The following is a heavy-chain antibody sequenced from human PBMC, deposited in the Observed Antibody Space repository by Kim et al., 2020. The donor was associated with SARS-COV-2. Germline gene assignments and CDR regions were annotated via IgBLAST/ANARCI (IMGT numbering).Heavy chain of an antibody. CDR2: ISGSGGST. CDR3: AKLRDHDDFWTHWFDP. J-gene: IGHJ5*02. CDR1: GFTFSSYA. V-gene: IGHV3-23*01. D-gene: IGHD3-3*01. Sequence: GGSLRLSCAASGFTFSSYAMSWVRQAPGKGLEWVSAISGSGGSTYYADSVKGRFTISRDNSKNTLYLQMNSLRAEDTAVYYCAKLRDHDDFWTHWFDPWGQGTLVTVSS.